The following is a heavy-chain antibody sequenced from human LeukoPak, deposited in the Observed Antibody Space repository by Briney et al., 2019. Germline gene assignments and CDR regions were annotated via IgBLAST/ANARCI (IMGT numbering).Heavy chain of an antibody. CDR1: GFSFRSNA. Sequence: GGSLRLSCAASGFSFRSNAMNWVRQAPGKGLEWVSAVSGSGASSYYADSVKGRFTISRDNSKNTLFLQMNSLRAEDTAVYYCATTYGGATNFWGQGTLVTVSS. D-gene: IGHD1-26*01. J-gene: IGHJ4*02. CDR3: ATTYGGATNF. V-gene: IGHV3-23*01. CDR2: VSGSGASS.